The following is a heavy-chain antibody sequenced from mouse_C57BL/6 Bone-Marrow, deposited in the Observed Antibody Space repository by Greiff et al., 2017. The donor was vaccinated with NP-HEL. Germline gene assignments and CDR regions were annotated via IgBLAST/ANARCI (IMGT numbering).Heavy chain of an antibody. D-gene: IGHD3-2*02. CDR2: INPNNGGT. J-gene: IGHJ4*01. CDR3: ARYSSGPYYAMDY. Sequence: EVQGVESGPELVKPGASVKMSCKASGYTFTDYNMHWVKQSHGKSLEWIGYINPNNGGTSYNQKFKGQATLTVNKSSSTAYMELRSLTSEDSAVYYFARYSSGPYYAMDYWGQGTSVTVSS. V-gene: IGHV1-22*01. CDR1: GYTFTDYN.